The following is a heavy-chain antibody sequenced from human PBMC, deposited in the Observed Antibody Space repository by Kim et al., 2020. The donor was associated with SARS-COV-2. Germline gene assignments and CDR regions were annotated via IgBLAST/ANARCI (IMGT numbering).Heavy chain of an antibody. CDR3: VRGSGRYSSGLRV. CDR2: INHSGST. CDR1: GGSFSGYY. Sequence: SETLSLTCAVYGGSFSGYYWSWIRQPPGKGLEWIGEINHSGSTNYNPSLKSRVTISVDTSKNQFSLKLSSVTAADTAVYYCVRGSGRYSSGLRVWGQGTTVTVSS. D-gene: IGHD6-19*01. J-gene: IGHJ6*02. V-gene: IGHV4-34*01.